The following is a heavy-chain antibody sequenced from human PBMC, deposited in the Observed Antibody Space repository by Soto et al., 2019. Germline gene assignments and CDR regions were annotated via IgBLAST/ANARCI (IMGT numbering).Heavy chain of an antibody. J-gene: IGHJ6*02. CDR3: ARAPQPLWFGESPTMDV. CDR1: GGSISSGGYY. CDR2: IYYSGST. Sequence: SETLSLTCTVSGGSISSGGYYWSWIRQHPGKGLEWIGYIYYSGSTYYNPSLKSRVTISVDTSKNQFSLKLSSVTAADTAVYYCARAPQPLWFGESPTMDVWGQGTTVT. D-gene: IGHD3-10*01. V-gene: IGHV4-31*03.